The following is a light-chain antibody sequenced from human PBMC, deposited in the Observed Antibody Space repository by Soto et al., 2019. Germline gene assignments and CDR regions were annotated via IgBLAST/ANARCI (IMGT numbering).Light chain of an antibody. Sequence: DIQMTQYPSSLSASVGDRVTITCRASQSISSYLNWYQQKPGKAPKLLIYAASSLQSGVQSRCSGSGSGTDFTLTISSLQPEDVATYYCQQSYSTPGYTFGQGTKLEIK. CDR2: AAS. J-gene: IGKJ2*01. CDR1: QSISSY. CDR3: QQSYSTPGYT. V-gene: IGKV1-39*01.